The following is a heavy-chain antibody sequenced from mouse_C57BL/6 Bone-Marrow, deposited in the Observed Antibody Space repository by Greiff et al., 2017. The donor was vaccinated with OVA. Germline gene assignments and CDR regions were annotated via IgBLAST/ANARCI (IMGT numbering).Heavy chain of an antibody. Sequence: EVKLVESGGDLVKPGGSLKLSCAASGFTFSSYGMSWVRQTPDKRLEWVATISSGGSYTYYPDSVKGRFTISRDNAKNTLYLQMSSLKSEDTAMYYCARQPSNWGYYYAMDYWGQGTSVTVSS. CDR2: ISSGGSYT. J-gene: IGHJ4*01. V-gene: IGHV5-6*01. D-gene: IGHD4-1*01. CDR1: GFTFSSYG. CDR3: ARQPSNWGYYYAMDY.